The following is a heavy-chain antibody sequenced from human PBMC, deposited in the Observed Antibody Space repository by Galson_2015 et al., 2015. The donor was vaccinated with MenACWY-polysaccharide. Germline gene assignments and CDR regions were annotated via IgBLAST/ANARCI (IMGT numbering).Heavy chain of an antibody. V-gene: IGHV2-5*02. D-gene: IGHD4-23*01. CDR3: AHRLSYGSVVTWEGGLFDV. Sequence: PALVKPTQTLTLTCAFSGFSLSTSGVGVGWIRQPPGKALEWLAFIYWDDDKRYSPSLKSRLTITKDTSKNQVVLTMTDMDPVDTATYYCAHRLSYGSVVTWEGGLFDVWGQGTMVTVSS. CDR1: GFSLSTSGVG. CDR2: IYWDDDK. J-gene: IGHJ3*01.